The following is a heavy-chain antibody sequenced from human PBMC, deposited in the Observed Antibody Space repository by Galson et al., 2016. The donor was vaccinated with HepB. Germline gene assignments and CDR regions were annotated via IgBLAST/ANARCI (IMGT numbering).Heavy chain of an antibody. Sequence: SLSLADAAYGGTCGSFRWNWVGQGPGKALVRVANTKQEGRVTYNVDPVKGRFTISSDNAKSSLSLQMDSLRGDDTAVYYCARAQWNPARRAAYFDHWGQGIMVTVSS. CDR3: ARAQWNPARRAAYFDH. CDR2: TKQEGRVT. CDR1: GGTCGSFR. D-gene: IGHD1-1*01. J-gene: IGHJ4*02. V-gene: IGHV3-7*04.